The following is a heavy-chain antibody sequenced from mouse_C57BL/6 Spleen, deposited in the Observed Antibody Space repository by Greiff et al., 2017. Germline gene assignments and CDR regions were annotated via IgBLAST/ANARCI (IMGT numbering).Heavy chain of an antibody. D-gene: IGHD1-1*01. CDR2: SHPHSGST. J-gene: IGHJ1*03. CDR3: ASRGDYYGSSSYWYFDV. CDR1: GYTFTSYW. V-gene: IGHV1-64*01. Sequence: VQLKQPGAELVKPGASVKLSCKASGYTFTSYWMHWVKQRPGQGLEWIGMSHPHSGSTNYNEKFKSKATLTVDKSSSTAYMHLSSLTSEDSAVYYCASRGDYYGSSSYWYFDVWGTGTTVTVSS.